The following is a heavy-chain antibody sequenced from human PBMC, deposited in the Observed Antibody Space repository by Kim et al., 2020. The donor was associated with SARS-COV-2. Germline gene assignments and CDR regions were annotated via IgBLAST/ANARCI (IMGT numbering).Heavy chain of an antibody. D-gene: IGHD2-21*01. CDR2: ISYDGSNK. CDR1: GFTFSSYA. J-gene: IGHJ4*02. Sequence: GGSLRLSCAASGFTFSSYAMHWVRQAPGKGLEWVAVISYDGSNKYYADSVKGRFTISRDNSKNTLYLQMNSLRAEDTAVYYCAKRGVYCGGDCYFFDYWGQGTLVTVSS. CDR3: AKRGVYCGGDCYFFDY. V-gene: IGHV3-30-3*02.